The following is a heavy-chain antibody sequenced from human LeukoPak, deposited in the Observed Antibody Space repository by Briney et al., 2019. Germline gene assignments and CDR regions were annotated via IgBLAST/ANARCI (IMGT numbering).Heavy chain of an antibody. V-gene: IGHV1-69*06. CDR2: ITPIFDTA. CDR3: ARDITSAGMFDY. Sequence: ASVKVSCKASGGTFSRYTISWVRQAPGQGLEWMGEITPIFDTANYPLKFQGRVTITADKSTSTVYTELSSLRSEDTAVYYCARDITSAGMFDYWGQGTLVTVSS. CDR1: GGTFSRYT. J-gene: IGHJ4*02.